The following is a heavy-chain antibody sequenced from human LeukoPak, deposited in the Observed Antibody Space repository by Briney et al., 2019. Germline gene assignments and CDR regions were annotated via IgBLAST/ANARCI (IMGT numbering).Heavy chain of an antibody. CDR2: INPNSGGT. CDR1: GYTFTGYY. V-gene: IGHV1-2*02. CDR3: VRDSRIAAPVTDILYRPY. D-gene: IGHD6-6*01. J-gene: IGHJ4*02. Sequence: ASVKVSCKASGYTFTGYYMHWVRQAPGQGLEWMGWINPNSGGTNYAQKFQGRVTMTRDTSISTAYMELSRLRSDDTAVYYCVRDSRIAAPVTDILYRPYWGQGTLVTVSS.